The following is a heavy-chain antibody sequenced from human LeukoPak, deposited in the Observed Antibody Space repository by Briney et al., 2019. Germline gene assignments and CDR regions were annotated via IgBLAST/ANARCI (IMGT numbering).Heavy chain of an antibody. J-gene: IGHJ4*02. CDR1: GGSISSSSYC. Sequence: PSETLSLTCTVSGGSISSSSYCWGWIRQPPGKGLEWIGSIYYSGSTYYNPSLKSRVTISVDTSKNQFSLKLSSVTAADTAVYYCARHHIVVTKAYFDYWGQGTLVIVSA. V-gene: IGHV4-39*01. CDR2: IYYSGST. D-gene: IGHD3-22*01. CDR3: ARHHIVVTKAYFDY.